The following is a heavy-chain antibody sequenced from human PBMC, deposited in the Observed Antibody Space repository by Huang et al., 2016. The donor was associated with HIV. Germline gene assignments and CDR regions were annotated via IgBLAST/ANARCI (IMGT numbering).Heavy chain of an antibody. V-gene: IGHV4-34*01. J-gene: IGHJ4*02. Sequence: QVQLHQWGAGLLKPSETLSLTCAVYGGSFSGYYWSWIRQPPGKGLEWIGEITHSGRTNCNPSLKSRVTISEETSKNQFALKLSSVTAADTAVYYCARAPHYGSGSYYYWGQGTLVTVSS. CDR2: ITHSGRT. D-gene: IGHD3-10*01. CDR3: ARAPHYGSGSYYY. CDR1: GGSFSGYY.